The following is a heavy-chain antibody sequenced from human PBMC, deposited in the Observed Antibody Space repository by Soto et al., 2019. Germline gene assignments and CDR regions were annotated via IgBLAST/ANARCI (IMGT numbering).Heavy chain of an antibody. D-gene: IGHD3-10*01. V-gene: IGHV4-59*01. CDR3: ARAGGPDMNRGVIYPYY. CDR2: VYFTGNT. CDR1: GGSLSGYY. J-gene: IGHJ4*02. Sequence: PSETLSLTCTVSGGSLSGYYWSWVRQPPGQELEWIGYVYFTGNTNYNPSLRSRVTISVYTVNNQFSLELTSVTSADTAVFFCARAGGPDMNRGVIYPYYWGRGILVTVSS.